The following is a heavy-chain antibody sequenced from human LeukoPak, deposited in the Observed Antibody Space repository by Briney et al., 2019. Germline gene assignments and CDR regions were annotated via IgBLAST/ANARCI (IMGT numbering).Heavy chain of an antibody. V-gene: IGHV4-30-2*01. D-gene: IGHD4-11*01. Sequence: ASETLSLTCAVSDDSISSGGYSWSWIRQPPGKGLEWIGYIYHSGSTNYNPSLKSRVTISVDTSKNQFSLKLSSVTAADTAVYYCARGTTVTTEGYGMDVWGQGTTVTVSS. CDR2: IYHSGST. CDR1: DDSISSGGYS. J-gene: IGHJ6*02. CDR3: ARGTTVTTEGYGMDV.